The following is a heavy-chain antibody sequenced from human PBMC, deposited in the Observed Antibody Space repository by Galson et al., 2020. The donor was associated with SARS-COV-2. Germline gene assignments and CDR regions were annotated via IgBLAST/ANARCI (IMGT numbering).Heavy chain of an antibody. CDR3: ARDVSSGWSSYYYYGMDV. CDR2: INPNSGGT. J-gene: IGHJ6*02. D-gene: IGHD6-19*01. Sequence: ASVKVSCKASGYTFTGYYMHWVRQAPGQGLEWMGWINPNSGGTNYAQKFQGWVTMTRDTSISTAYMELSRLRSDDTAVYYCARDVSSGWSSYYYYGMDVWGQGTTVTVSS. V-gene: IGHV1-2*04. CDR1: GYTFTGYY.